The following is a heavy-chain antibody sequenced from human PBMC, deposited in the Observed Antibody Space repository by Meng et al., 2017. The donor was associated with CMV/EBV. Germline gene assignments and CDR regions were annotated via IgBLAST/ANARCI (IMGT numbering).Heavy chain of an antibody. CDR2: INPNSGGT. Sequence: ASVKVSCKASGYTFTGYYMHWVRQAPGQGLEWMGWINPNSGGTNYAQKFQGRVTMTRDTSISTAYMELSRLRSDDTAMYYCARDEGGYSAETRYDYWGQGTLVTVSS. CDR1: GYTFTGYY. J-gene: IGHJ4*02. CDR3: ARDEGGYSAETRYDY. V-gene: IGHV1-2*02. D-gene: IGHD5-12*01.